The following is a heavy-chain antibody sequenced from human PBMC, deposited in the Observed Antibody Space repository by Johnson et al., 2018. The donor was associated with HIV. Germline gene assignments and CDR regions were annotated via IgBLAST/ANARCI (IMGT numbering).Heavy chain of an antibody. D-gene: IGHD3-10*01. CDR2: ISSSGSSI. CDR3: AKERGRGGDAFDI. CDR1: GFTFSDYF. J-gene: IGHJ3*02. V-gene: IGHV3-11*04. Sequence: QVQLVESGGGLVKPGGSLRLSCKASGFTFSDYFMSWIRQAPGKGLECISYISSSGSSIYYADSVKGRFTISRDNAKNSLYLQMNSLRAEDTAGYYCAKERGRGGDAFDIWGQGTMVTVSS.